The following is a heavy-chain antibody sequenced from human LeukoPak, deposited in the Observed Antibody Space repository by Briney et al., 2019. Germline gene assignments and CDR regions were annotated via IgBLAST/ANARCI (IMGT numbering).Heavy chain of an antibody. CDR3: ARAAERGYSYGVDY. V-gene: IGHV1-69*13. D-gene: IGHD5-18*01. CDR2: IIPIFGTA. Sequence: GASVKVSCKASGGIFSSYAISWVRLAPGQGLEWMGGIIPIFGTANYAQKFQGRVTITADESTSTAYMELSSLRSEDTAVYYCARAAERGYSYGVDYWGQGTLVTVSS. J-gene: IGHJ4*02. CDR1: GGIFSSYA.